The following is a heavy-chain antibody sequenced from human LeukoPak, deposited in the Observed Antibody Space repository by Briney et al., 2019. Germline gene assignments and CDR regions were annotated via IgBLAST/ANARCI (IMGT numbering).Heavy chain of an antibody. D-gene: IGHD4-17*01. CDR1: GGSISSYY. J-gene: IGHJ5*02. V-gene: IGHV4-59*01. CDR3: ARANSLAHRVIPTVTTRFWFDP. CDR2: IYYSGST. Sequence: SETLSLTCTVSGGSISSYYWSWIRQPPGKGLEWIGYIYYSGSTNYNPSLKSRVTISVDTSKNQFSLKLSSVTAADTAVYYCARANSLAHRVIPTVTTRFWFDPWGQGTLVTVSS.